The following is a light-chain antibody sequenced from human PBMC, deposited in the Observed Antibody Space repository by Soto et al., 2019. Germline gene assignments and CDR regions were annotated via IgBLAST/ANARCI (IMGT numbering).Light chain of an antibody. Sequence: QSVLTQSPSASGTPGQRVIIACSGSSSNIGSNHVNWYRHLPGAAPKLRIFRSDQRPSGVPDRFSGSKSGTTASLAISGLQSGDEADYYCAAWDDSRYGVVFGGGTNLTVL. V-gene: IGLV1-44*01. J-gene: IGLJ2*01. CDR3: AAWDDSRYGVV. CDR1: SSNIGSNH. CDR2: RSD.